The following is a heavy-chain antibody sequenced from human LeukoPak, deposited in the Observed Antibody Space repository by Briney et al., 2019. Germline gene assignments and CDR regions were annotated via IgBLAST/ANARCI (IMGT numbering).Heavy chain of an antibody. J-gene: IGHJ5*02. CDR2: IYYSGTT. Sequence: PSETLSLTCTVSGDSISTTSYFWAWVRRPPGGGLEWIASIYYSGTTYYKSSLKSRVMVSIERSKNHFSLNMNSLTAADTALYYCARVYSSTHNWFDTWGQGIHVTVSS. V-gene: IGHV4-39*07. CDR3: ARVYSSTHNWFDT. CDR1: GDSISTTSYF. D-gene: IGHD2-2*01.